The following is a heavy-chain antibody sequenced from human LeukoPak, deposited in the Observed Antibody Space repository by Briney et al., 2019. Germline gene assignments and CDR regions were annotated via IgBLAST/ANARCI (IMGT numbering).Heavy chain of an antibody. V-gene: IGHV1-69*06. CDR2: IIPIFGTA. CDR1: GGTFSSYA. Sequence: GASVKVSCKASGGTFSSYAISWVRQAPGQGLEWMGGIIPIFGTANYAQKFQGRVTITADKSTSTAYMELSSLRSEDTAVYYCAREGRDSDDYGDYGGDAFDIWGQGTMVTVSS. D-gene: IGHD4-17*01. J-gene: IGHJ3*02. CDR3: AREGRDSDDYGDYGGDAFDI.